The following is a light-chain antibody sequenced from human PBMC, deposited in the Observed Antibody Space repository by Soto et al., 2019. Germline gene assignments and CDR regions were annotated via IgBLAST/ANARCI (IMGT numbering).Light chain of an antibody. V-gene: IGKV3-20*01. J-gene: IGKJ5*01. CDR3: QQYGTSEII. CDR2: DTS. Sequence: EIVLTQSPGILSLSPGERATLSCRASQLVSSSLLAWYQQKPGQAPRLLVYDTSTRATGIPDRYSGSGSGTDFTLTISRLEPEDFAVFFCQQYGTSEIIFGQGTRLEIK. CDR1: QLVSSSL.